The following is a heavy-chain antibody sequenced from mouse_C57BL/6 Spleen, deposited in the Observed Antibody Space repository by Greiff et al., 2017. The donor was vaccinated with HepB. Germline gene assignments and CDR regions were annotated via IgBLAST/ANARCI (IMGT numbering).Heavy chain of an antibody. CDR1: GYAFTNYL. CDR2: INPGSGGT. J-gene: IGHJ4*01. CDR3: ARLSYSNYDYAMDY. D-gene: IGHD2-5*01. V-gene: IGHV1-54*01. Sequence: QVQLQQSGAELVRPGTSVKVSCKASGYAFTNYLIEWVKQRPGQGLEWIGVINPGSGGTNYNEKFKGKATLTADKSSSTAYMQRSSLTSEDSAVYFCARLSYSNYDYAMDYWGQGTSVTVSS.